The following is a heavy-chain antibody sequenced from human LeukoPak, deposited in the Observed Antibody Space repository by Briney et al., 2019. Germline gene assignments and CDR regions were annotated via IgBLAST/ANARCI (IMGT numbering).Heavy chain of an antibody. CDR1: GGSISSGDYY. V-gene: IGHV4-30-4*01. J-gene: IGHJ5*02. Sequence: SETLSLTCTVSGGSISSGDYYWSWIRQPPGKGLEWIGYIYYSGSTYYNPSLKSRVTISVDTSKNQFSLKLSSVTAADTAVYYCARYPRGVLYNWFDPRGQGTLVTVSS. CDR3: ARYPRGVLYNWFDP. CDR2: IYYSGST. D-gene: IGHD3-10*01.